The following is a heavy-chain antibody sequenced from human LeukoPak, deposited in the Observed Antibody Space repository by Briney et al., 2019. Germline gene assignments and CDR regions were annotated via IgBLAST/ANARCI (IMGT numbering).Heavy chain of an antibody. D-gene: IGHD6-19*01. CDR2: INPNSSGT. Sequence: ASVKVSCKASGYTFTGYYMHWVRQAPGQGLEWMGWINPNSSGTNYAQKFQGRVTMTRDTSISTAYMELSRLRSDDTAVYYCARASGWYLIGSNWFDPWGQGTLVTVSS. V-gene: IGHV1-2*02. CDR1: GYTFTGYY. J-gene: IGHJ5*02. CDR3: ARASGWYLIGSNWFDP.